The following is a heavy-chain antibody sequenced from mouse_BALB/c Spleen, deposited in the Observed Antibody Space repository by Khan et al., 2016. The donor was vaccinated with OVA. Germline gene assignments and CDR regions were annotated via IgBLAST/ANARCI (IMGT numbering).Heavy chain of an antibody. CDR1: GFSLTNYG. V-gene: IGHV2-6-1*01. Sequence: VQLQESGPGLVAPSQSLSITCTISGFSLTNYGVHWVRQPPGKGLEWLAVIWHDGSTNYNSALKSRLTITKDASKSQVFLKMNSLQTDDTAIYFCARQPYYPYTRMDYWGQGTSVTVSS. CDR2: IWHDGST. J-gene: IGHJ4*01. D-gene: IGHD2-10*01. CDR3: ARQPYYPYTRMDY.